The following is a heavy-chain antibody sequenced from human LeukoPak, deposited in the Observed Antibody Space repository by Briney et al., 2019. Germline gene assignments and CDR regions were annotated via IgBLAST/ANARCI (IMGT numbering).Heavy chain of an antibody. CDR1: GYTFTNFG. Sequence: RASVKVSCKASGYTFTNFGISWVRQAPGQGLEWMGWITPYNGNTNYAQKFQGRVTMTEDTSTDTAYMELSSLRSEDTAVYYCTTRVPIVGLDHWGQGTLITVSS. J-gene: IGHJ4*02. D-gene: IGHD1-26*01. V-gene: IGHV1-18*01. CDR2: ITPYNGNT. CDR3: TTRVPIVGLDH.